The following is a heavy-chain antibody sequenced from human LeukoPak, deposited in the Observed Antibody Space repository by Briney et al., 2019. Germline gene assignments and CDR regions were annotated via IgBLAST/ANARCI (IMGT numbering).Heavy chain of an antibody. Sequence: PSETLSLTCTVSGGSISSSNWWSWVRQPPGKGLEWIGEIYHSGSTNYNPSLKSRVTISVDTSKNQFFLKLSSVTAADTAVYYCARGGFLMTQKAFDIWGQGTKVTVSS. CDR3: ARGGFLMTQKAFDI. D-gene: IGHD6-25*01. J-gene: IGHJ3*02. CDR2: IYHSGST. CDR1: GGSISSSNW. V-gene: IGHV4-4*02.